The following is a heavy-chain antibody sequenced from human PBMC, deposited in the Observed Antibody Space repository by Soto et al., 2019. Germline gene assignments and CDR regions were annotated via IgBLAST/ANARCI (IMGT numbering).Heavy chain of an antibody. CDR3: AKDRDYGDYSRYFDL. J-gene: IGHJ2*01. V-gene: IGHV3-23*01. D-gene: IGHD4-17*01. CDR1: GFTFSSYA. CDR2: ISGSGGST. Sequence: EVQLLESGGGLVQPGGSLRLSCAASGFTFSSYAMSWVRQAPGKGLEWVSAISGSGGSTYYTDSVKGRFTISRDNSKNTLYLQMNSLRAEDTAVYYCAKDRDYGDYSRYFDLWGRATLVTVSS.